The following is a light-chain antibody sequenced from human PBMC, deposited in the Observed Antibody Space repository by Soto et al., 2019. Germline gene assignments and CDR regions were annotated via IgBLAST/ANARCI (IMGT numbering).Light chain of an antibody. CDR1: SSDVGGYDS. CDR3: SSYTSSSLEV. V-gene: IGLV2-14*03. Sequence: QSVLTQPASVSGSPGQSITISCTGTSSDVGGYDSVSWYQQHPGKAPKLMIFDVTTRPSGISNRFSGSRSGNTASLTISGLQAEDEADYYCSSYTSSSLEVFGGGTKVTVL. J-gene: IGLJ3*02. CDR2: DVT.